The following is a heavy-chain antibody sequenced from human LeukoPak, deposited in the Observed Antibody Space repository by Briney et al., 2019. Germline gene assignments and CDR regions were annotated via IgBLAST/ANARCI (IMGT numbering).Heavy chain of an antibody. CDR2: IYPTDSDT. CDR3: ARDFVAYGDYIDAFDI. Sequence: GESLKISCKAFGYRFNSYWIAWLRQMPGKGLEWMGIIYPTDSDTRYSPSFQGQVTISVEKSISTAYLQWSSLKSSVSAMYYCARDFVAYGDYIDAFDIWGQGTMVTVSS. J-gene: IGHJ3*02. CDR1: GYRFNSYW. V-gene: IGHV5-51*01. D-gene: IGHD4-17*01.